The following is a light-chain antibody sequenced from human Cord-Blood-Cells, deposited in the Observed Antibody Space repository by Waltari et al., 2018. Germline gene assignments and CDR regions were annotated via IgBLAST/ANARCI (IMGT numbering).Light chain of an antibody. Sequence: DIQMTQSPSTLSASVGDRVTITCRASQSISSWLAWYQQKPGKAPKLLIYDASSLESGVPSRFSGSGSGTEFTLTISSRQPDDFATYYCQQYNSLTWTFDQGP. CDR3: QQYNSLTWT. CDR2: DAS. CDR1: QSISSW. V-gene: IGKV1-5*01. J-gene: IGKJ1*01.